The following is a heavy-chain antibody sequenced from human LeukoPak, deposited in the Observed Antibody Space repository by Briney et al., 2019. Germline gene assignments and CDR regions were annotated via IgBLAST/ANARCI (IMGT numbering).Heavy chain of an antibody. CDR3: ARANYYDSSGYPDY. CDR2: IIPIFGTA. J-gene: IGHJ4*02. V-gene: IGHV1-69*13. CDR1: GGTFSSYA. Sequence: SVKVSCRASGGTFSSYAISWVRQAPGQGLEWMGGIIPIFGTANYAQKFQGRVTITADESTSTAYMELSSLRSEDTAVYYCARANYYDSSGYPDYWGQGTLVTVSS. D-gene: IGHD3-22*01.